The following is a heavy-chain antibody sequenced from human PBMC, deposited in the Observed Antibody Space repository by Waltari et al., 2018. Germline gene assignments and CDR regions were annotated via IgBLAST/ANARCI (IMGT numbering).Heavy chain of an antibody. CDR2: INHSGST. J-gene: IGHJ4*02. Sequence: QVQLQQWGAGLLKPSETLSLTCAVYGGSFSGYSWSWIRQPPGKGLEWIGEINHSGSTNYNPSLKSRVTISVDTSKNQFSLKLSSVTAADTAVYYCARGRGVYAIYWGQGTLVTVSS. D-gene: IGHD2-8*01. CDR1: GGSFSGYS. V-gene: IGHV4-34*01. CDR3: ARGRGVYAIY.